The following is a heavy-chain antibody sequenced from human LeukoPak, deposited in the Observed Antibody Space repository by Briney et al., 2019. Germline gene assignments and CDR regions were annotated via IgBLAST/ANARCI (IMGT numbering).Heavy chain of an antibody. V-gene: IGHV3-64D*06. Sequence: GVSLRLSCSASGFIFSSYAMHWVRQAPGKGLEYVSAISSNGGSTYYPDSVKGRFTISRDNSKNTLYLQMSSLRAEDTAVYYCVKASGHLWLDLEYWGQGTLVTVSS. CDR1: GFIFSSYA. CDR3: VKASGHLWLDLEY. J-gene: IGHJ4*02. CDR2: ISSNGGST. D-gene: IGHD5-18*01.